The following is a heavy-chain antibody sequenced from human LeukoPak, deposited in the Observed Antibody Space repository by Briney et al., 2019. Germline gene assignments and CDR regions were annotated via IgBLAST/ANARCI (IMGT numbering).Heavy chain of an antibody. D-gene: IGHD3-22*01. Sequence: GGSLRLSCAASGFTLSSYPMSWVRQAPGKGLEWVSGISGSGGSTYYADSVKGRFTISRDNSKNTLYLQMNSLRAEDTAVYYCAKDLMHYDSSGYYYFDYWGQGTLVTVSS. CDR3: AKDLMHYDSSGYYYFDY. CDR1: GFTLSSYP. J-gene: IGHJ4*02. CDR2: ISGSGGST. V-gene: IGHV3-23*01.